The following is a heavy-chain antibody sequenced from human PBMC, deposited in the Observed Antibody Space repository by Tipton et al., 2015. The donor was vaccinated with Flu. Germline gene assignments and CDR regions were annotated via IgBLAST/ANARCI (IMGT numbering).Heavy chain of an antibody. V-gene: IGHV3-64*01. D-gene: IGHD3-9*01. CDR1: GFTFSSYA. CDR2: ISSNGGST. CDR3: ARDGPYYDILTGREYFQH. Sequence: SLRLSCAASGFTFSSYAMHWVRQAPGKGLEYVSAISSNGGSTYYANSVKGRFTISRDNSKNTLYLQMGSLRAEDMAVYYCARDGPYYDILTGREYFQHWGQGTLVTVSS. J-gene: IGHJ1*01.